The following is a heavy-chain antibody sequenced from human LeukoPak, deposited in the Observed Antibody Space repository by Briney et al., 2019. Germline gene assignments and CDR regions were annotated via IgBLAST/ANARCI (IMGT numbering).Heavy chain of an antibody. J-gene: IGHJ4*02. V-gene: IGHV4-30-4*01. CDR1: GGSISSGDYY. D-gene: IGHD2-2*01. Sequence: SETLSLTCTVSGGSISSGDYYWRWLRQPPGKGLEWIGYIYYSGSTYYNPSLKSRVTISVDTSKNQFSLKLSSVTAADTAVYYCARGRLQRYCSSTSCYFFYFDYWGQGTLVTVSS. CDR3: ARGRLQRYCSSTSCYFFYFDY. CDR2: IYYSGST.